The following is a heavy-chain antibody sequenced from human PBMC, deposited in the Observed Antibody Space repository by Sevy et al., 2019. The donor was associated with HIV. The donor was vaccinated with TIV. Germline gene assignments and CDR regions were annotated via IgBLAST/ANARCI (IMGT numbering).Heavy chain of an antibody. V-gene: IGHV3-48*01. CDR2: ISSSSSTI. D-gene: IGHD6-13*01. CDR3: ARLSGYSSSWSYFDY. CDR1: GFTFSSYS. Sequence: ASVKVSCAASGFTFSSYSMNWVRQAPGKGLEWVSYISSSSSTIYYADSVKGRFTISRDNAKNSLYLQMNSLRAEDTAVYYCARLSGYSSSWSYFDYWGQGTLVTVSS. J-gene: IGHJ4*02.